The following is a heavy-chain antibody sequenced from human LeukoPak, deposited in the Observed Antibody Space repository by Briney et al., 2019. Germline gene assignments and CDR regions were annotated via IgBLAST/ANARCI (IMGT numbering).Heavy chain of an antibody. D-gene: IGHD2-21*02. CDR3: ARAGWGPHY. V-gene: IGHV4-34*01. J-gene: IGHJ4*02. Sequence: PSETLSLTCAVYGGSFSGYYWSWIRQPPGKGLEWIGEINHSGSTNYNPSLKSRVTISVDTSKNQFSLKLSSVTAADTAVYYCARAGWGPHYWGQGTLVTVSS. CDR2: INHSGST. CDR1: GGSFSGYY.